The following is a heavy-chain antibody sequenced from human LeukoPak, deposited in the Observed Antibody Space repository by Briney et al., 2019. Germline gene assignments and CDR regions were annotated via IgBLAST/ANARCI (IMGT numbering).Heavy chain of an antibody. CDR1: GFTFSTHA. J-gene: IGHJ4*02. Sequence: GGTLRLSCAASGFTFSTHAMSWVRQAPGKGLEWVSALSPSGGITYYEDSVKGRFPISRDNSKNTLYRQMNSLRGEDTAVYHCARGVNYFVLEYWGQGDLVTISP. CDR3: ARGVNYFVLEY. D-gene: IGHD3-10*02. V-gene: IGHV3-23*01. CDR2: LSPSGGIT.